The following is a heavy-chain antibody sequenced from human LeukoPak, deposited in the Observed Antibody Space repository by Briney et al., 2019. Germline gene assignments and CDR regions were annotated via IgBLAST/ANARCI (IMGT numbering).Heavy chain of an antibody. V-gene: IGHV1-69*13. D-gene: IGHD3-9*01. Sequence: ASVKVSCKASGYTFTGYYMHWVRQAPGQGLEWMGGIIPIFGTANYAQKFQGRVTITADESTSTAYMELSSLRSEDTAVYYCASDILTGPIQLSFDYWGQGTLVTVSS. CDR1: GYTFTGYY. J-gene: IGHJ4*02. CDR3: ASDILTGPIQLSFDY. CDR2: IIPIFGTA.